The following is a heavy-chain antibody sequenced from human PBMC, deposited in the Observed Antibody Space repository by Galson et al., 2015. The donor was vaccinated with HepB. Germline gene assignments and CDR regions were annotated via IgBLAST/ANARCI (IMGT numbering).Heavy chain of an antibody. Sequence: CKASGGTFSSYAISWVRQAPGQGLEWMGRIIPILGIANYAQKFQGRVTITADKSTSTAYMELSSLRSEDTAVYYCARNPPSYYYDSSGYLDAFDIWGQGTMVTVSS. CDR1: GGTFSSYA. CDR3: ARNPPSYYYDSSGYLDAFDI. J-gene: IGHJ3*02. CDR2: IIPILGIA. D-gene: IGHD3-22*01. V-gene: IGHV1-69*04.